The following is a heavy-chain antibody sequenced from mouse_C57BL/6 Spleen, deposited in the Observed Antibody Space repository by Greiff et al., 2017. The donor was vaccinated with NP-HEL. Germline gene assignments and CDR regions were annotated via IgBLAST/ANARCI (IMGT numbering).Heavy chain of an antibody. CDR3: ARGGITTDYFDY. V-gene: IGHV1-55*01. CDR2: IYPGSGST. J-gene: IGHJ2*01. Sequence: QVQLQQPGAELVKPGASVKMSCKASGYTFTSYWITWVKQRPGHGLEWIGDIYPGSGSTNYTEKFKSKATLTVDTSSSTAYMQLSSLTSEDSAVYYGARGGITTDYFDYRGQGTTLTVSS. CDR1: GYTFTSYW. D-gene: IGHD1-1*01.